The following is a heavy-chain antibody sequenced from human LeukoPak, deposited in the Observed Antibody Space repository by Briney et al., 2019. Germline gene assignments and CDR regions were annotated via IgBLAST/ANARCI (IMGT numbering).Heavy chain of an antibody. D-gene: IGHD1-26*01. CDR3: AAPGGGSYSDYSGMDV. Sequence: GASVKVSCKASGYTFTGYYMHWVRQAPGQGLEWMGWINPNSGGTNYAQKFQGRVTMTRDTSISTAYMELSRLRSDDTAVYYCAAPGGGSYSDYSGMDVWGQGTTVTVSS. V-gene: IGHV1-2*02. CDR2: INPNSGGT. J-gene: IGHJ6*02. CDR1: GYTFTGYY.